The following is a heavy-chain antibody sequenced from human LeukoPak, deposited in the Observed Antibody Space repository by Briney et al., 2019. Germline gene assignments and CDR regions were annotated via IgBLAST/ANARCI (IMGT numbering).Heavy chain of an antibody. J-gene: IGHJ4*02. Sequence: SETLSLTCTVSGGSISSYYWSWIRQPPGKALEWIGYIYYSGSTNYNPSLKSRVTISVDTSKNQFSLKLSSVTAADTAVYYCARRVGATHSNFDYWGQGTLVTVSS. CDR2: IYYSGST. D-gene: IGHD1-26*01. V-gene: IGHV4-59*08. CDR1: GGSISSYY. CDR3: ARRVGATHSNFDY.